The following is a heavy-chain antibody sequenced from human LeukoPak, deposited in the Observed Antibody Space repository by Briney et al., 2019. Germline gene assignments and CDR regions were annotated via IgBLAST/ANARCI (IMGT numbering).Heavy chain of an antibody. Sequence: PGGSLRLSXAASGFTFSSYAMSWVRQAPGKGLEWVSAISGSGGSTYYADSVKGRFTISRDNSKNTLYLQMNSLRAEDTAVYYCAKPSFDYGDYFDYWGQGTLVTVSS. V-gene: IGHV3-23*01. CDR1: GFTFSSYA. D-gene: IGHD4-17*01. CDR2: ISGSGGST. CDR3: AKPSFDYGDYFDY. J-gene: IGHJ4*02.